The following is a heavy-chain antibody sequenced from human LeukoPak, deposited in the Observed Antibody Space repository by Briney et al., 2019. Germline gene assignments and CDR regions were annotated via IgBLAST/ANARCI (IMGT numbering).Heavy chain of an antibody. Sequence: WASVKVSCKASGYTFTGYYMHWVRQAPGQGLEWMGWINPNSGGTNYAQKFQGRVTMTRDTSISTAYMELSRLRSDDTAVYYCARDIYNWNDDPDYWGQGTLVTVSS. CDR3: ARDIYNWNDDPDY. V-gene: IGHV1-2*02. D-gene: IGHD1-1*01. J-gene: IGHJ4*02. CDR2: INPNSGGT. CDR1: GYTFTGYY.